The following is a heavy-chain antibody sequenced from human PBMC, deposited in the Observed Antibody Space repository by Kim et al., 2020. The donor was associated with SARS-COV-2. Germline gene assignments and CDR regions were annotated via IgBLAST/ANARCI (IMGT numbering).Heavy chain of an antibody. CDR1: GRTFSSYA. Sequence: SVKVSCKASGRTFSSYAISWVRQAPGQGLEWMGRIIPILGIANYAQKFQGRVTITADKSTSTAYMELSSLRSEDTAVYYCARDRARIAVAGTDDYWGQGTLVTVSS. CDR2: IIPILGIA. CDR3: ARDRARIAVAGTDDY. V-gene: IGHV1-69*04. J-gene: IGHJ4*02. D-gene: IGHD6-19*01.